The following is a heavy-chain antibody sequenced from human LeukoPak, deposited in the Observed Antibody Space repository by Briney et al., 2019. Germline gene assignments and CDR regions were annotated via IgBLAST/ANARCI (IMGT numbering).Heavy chain of an antibody. V-gene: IGHV1-8*03. CDR2: MNPNSGNT. Sequence: ASVKVSCKASGYTFTSYDINWVRQATGQGLEWMGWMNPNSGNTGYAQKFQGRVTITRNTSISTAYMELSSLRSEDTAVYYCARFEYWGRVHAFDIWGQGTMVTVSS. CDR3: ARFEYWGRVHAFDI. D-gene: IGHD7-27*01. J-gene: IGHJ3*02. CDR1: GYTFTSYD.